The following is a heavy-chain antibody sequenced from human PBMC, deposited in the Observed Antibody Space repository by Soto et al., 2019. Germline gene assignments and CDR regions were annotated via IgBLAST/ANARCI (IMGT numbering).Heavy chain of an antibody. J-gene: IGHJ4*01. V-gene: IGHV1-69*02. CDR1: GGTFSSYT. CDR3: ARGPAPDFWSCYYANHLDYFDY. CDR2: IIPILGIA. Sequence: GASVKVSCKASGGTFSSYTISWVRQAPGQGLEWMGRIIPILGIANYAQKFQGRVTITADKSTSTAYMELSSLRSEDTAVYYCARGPAPDFWSCYYANHLDYFDYWGQGNLVTVSS. D-gene: IGHD3-3*01.